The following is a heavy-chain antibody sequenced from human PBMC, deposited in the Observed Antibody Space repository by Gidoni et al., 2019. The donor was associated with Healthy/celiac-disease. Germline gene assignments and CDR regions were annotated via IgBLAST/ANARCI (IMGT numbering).Heavy chain of an antibody. D-gene: IGHD3-10*01. Sequence: GYADSVKGRFTISRDNAKNSLYLQMNSLRAEDTALYYCARVSGWFGELWARGMDVWGQGTTVTVSS. V-gene: IGHV3-20*03. CDR3: ARVSGWFGELWARGMDV. J-gene: IGHJ6*02.